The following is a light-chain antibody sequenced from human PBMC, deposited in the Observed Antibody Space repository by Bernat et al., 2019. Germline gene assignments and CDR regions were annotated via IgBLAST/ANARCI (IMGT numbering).Light chain of an antibody. CDR3: QQYDNTAQAYT. CDR1: QSIIGSY. J-gene: IGKJ2*01. CDR2: GAS. Sequence: EIVLTQSPGTLSLSPGERATLSCRASQSIIGSYLAWYQQKPGQAPRLLIYGASSRATGIPDRFSGSGSGTDFTLTISRLEPEDFAVYYCQQYDNTAQAYTFGQGNKLEI. V-gene: IGKV3-20*01.